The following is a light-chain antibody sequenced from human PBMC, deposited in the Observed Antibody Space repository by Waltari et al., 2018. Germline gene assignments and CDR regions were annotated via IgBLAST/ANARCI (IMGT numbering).Light chain of an antibody. Sequence: LSASVGARVTITCRASRTISIYLNWYQQKPGKAPKLLIYTASTLQPGVPSRFSGSGSGTDFTLTISSLQPEDFATYYCQQSHSTPLTFGGGTKVEIK. V-gene: IGKV1-39*01. CDR1: RTISIY. CDR2: TAS. J-gene: IGKJ4*01. CDR3: QQSHSTPLT.